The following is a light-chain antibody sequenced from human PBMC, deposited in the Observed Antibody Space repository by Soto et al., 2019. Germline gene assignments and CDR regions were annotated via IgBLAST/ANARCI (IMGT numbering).Light chain of an antibody. Sequence: EIVLTQSPATLSLSPGERATLSCRASQSISNYLAWYQHKPGQAPKLLIYDASSRSTGIPARFGGSGSGTDFTLTISSLEPEDFAVYFCQLRSNWPPTWTFGQGTKVAVK. CDR2: DAS. CDR1: QSISNY. V-gene: IGKV3-11*01. CDR3: QLRSNWPPTWT. J-gene: IGKJ1*01.